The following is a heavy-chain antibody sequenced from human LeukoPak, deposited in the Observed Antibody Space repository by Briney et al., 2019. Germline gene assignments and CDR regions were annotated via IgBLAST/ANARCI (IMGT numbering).Heavy chain of an antibody. D-gene: IGHD3-22*01. J-gene: IGHJ3*01. V-gene: IGHV3-7*03. CDR2: IKQDGSDK. CDR1: GFTFNNYW. CDR3: ARDSIPGYDSSGYMVAFDL. Sequence: GGSLRLSCAASGFTFNNYWMTWVRQAPGNGLEWVANIKQDGSDKYYVDSVKGRFIISRDTAKNSLYLQMNSLRAEDTAVYYCARDSIPGYDSSGYMVAFDLWGQGTMVTVSS.